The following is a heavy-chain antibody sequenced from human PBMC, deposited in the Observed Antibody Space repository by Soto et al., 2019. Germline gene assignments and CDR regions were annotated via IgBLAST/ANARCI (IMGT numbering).Heavy chain of an antibody. D-gene: IGHD3-22*01. CDR1: GFTFDDYT. CDR2: ISWDGGST. Sequence: PGGSLRLSCAASGFTFDDYTMHWVRQAPGKGLEWVSLISWDGGSTYYADSVKGRFTISRDNSKNSLYLQMNSLRTEDTALYYCAKTFRTYYYDSSGYLLSPYYYYGMDVWGQGTTVTVSS. J-gene: IGHJ6*02. V-gene: IGHV3-43*01. CDR3: AKTFRTYYYDSSGYLLSPYYYYGMDV.